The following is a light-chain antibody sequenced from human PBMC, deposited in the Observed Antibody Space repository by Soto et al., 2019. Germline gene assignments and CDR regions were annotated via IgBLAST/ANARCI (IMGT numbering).Light chain of an antibody. V-gene: IGLV2-11*01. Sequence: QSALTQPRSVSGSPGQSVAIAVTGTSSDVGGYNYVSWYQQHPGKAPKLMIYDVSKRPSGVPDRFSGSKSGNTASLTISGLQAEDEADYYCCSYAGSYTFAVFGGGTKVTVL. CDR1: SSDVGGYNY. CDR2: DVS. J-gene: IGLJ3*02. CDR3: CSYAGSYTFAV.